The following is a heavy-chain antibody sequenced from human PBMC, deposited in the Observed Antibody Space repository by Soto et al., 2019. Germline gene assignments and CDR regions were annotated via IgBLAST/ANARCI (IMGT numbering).Heavy chain of an antibody. Sequence: PSETMSLTCTVSGGSISSGDYYWSWIRQPPGKGLEWIGYIYYSGSTYYNPSLKSRVTISVDTSKNQFSLKLSSVTAADTAVYYCARGGSSWAPSFFDYWGQRTLVTVSS. CDR2: IYYSGST. CDR1: GGSISSGDYY. V-gene: IGHV4-30-4*01. J-gene: IGHJ4*02. CDR3: ARGGSSWAPSFFDY. D-gene: IGHD6-13*01.